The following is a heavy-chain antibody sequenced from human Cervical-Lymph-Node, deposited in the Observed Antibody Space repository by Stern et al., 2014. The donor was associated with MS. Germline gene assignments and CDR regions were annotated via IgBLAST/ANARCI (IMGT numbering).Heavy chain of an antibody. CDR2: LFSNDEK. CDR1: GFSPSNARMG. Sequence: QVTLRESGTVLVKPTETLTLTCTVSGFSPSNARMGVSWIRQPPGKALEWLAHLFSNDEKSYSTSLKSRLTISKDTSKSQVVLTMTNMDPVDTATYYCARMIDDSSGYSPHFDYWGQGTLVTVSS. J-gene: IGHJ4*02. D-gene: IGHD3-22*01. V-gene: IGHV2-26*01. CDR3: ARMIDDSSGYSPHFDY.